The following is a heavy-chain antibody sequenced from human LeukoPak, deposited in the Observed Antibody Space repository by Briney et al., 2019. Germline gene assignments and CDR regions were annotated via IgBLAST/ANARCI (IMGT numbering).Heavy chain of an antibody. V-gene: IGHV4-39*01. J-gene: IGHJ4*02. D-gene: IGHD2-2*01. CDR1: GGSISSSSYY. CDR3: ARTYCDSTTCYRFDY. Sequence: KSSETLSLTCTVSGGSISSSSYYWGWIRQPPGKGLEWIGSIYYSGSTYYSPSLKSRVTISVDTSKNQFSLELRSVTAADAAVYYCARTYCDSTTCYRFDYWGQGTLVTVSS. CDR2: IYYSGST.